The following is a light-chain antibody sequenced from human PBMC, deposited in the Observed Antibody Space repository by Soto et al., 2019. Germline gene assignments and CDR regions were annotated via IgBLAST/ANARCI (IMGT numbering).Light chain of an antibody. Sequence: QSALTQPRSVSGSPGQSVTISCTGTSSDVGGYNYVSWYQQHPGKAPELMIYDVSKRPSGVPDRFSGSKSGNTASLTISGLQPEDESDYSCCSYAGPLIHYAFGSGTRSPS. CDR2: DVS. CDR3: CSYAGPLIHYA. V-gene: IGLV2-11*01. CDR1: SSDVGGYNY. J-gene: IGLJ1*01.